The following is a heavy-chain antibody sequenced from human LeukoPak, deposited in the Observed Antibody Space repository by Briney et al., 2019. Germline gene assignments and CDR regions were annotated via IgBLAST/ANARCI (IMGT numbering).Heavy chain of an antibody. CDR2: ISWNSGSI. CDR3: ARLDEAFDN. J-gene: IGHJ4*02. CDR1: GFTFDDYA. V-gene: IGHV3-9*01. Sequence: GRSLRLSCAASGFTFDDYAMHWVRQAPGKGLEWVSGISWNSGSIGYADSVKDRFTISRDNAKNSLYLQMNSLRAEDTAIYYCARLDEAFDNWGQGTLVTVSS. D-gene: IGHD3-16*01.